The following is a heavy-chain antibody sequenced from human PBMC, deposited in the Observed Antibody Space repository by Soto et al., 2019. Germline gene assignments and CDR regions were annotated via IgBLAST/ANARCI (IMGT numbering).Heavy chain of an antibody. J-gene: IGHJ6*02. D-gene: IGHD5-12*01. CDR2: INPSGGST. V-gene: IGHV1-46*01. Sequence: QVQLVQSGAEVKKPGASVKVSCKASGYTFTSYYMHWVRQAPGPGLEGMGIINPSGGSTTYAQKFQGRGTIARDTFTRTVYMELSSLRSEDRAVYYCARGDIVAIFGMDVWGQGTTVTVSS. CDR3: ARGDIVAIFGMDV. CDR1: GYTFTSYY.